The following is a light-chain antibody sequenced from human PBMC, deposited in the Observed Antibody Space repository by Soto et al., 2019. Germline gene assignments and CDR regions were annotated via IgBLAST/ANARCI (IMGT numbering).Light chain of an antibody. Sequence: QSALTQPAAVSGPPGQSITISCTGTSSDVGRYNYVSWYQQHSGKAPKLVIYEVRNRPSGISNRFSASKSGNTASLTISGLQAEDEADYYCTSYTSNTTCVFGGGTKLTVL. CDR3: TSYTSNTTCV. V-gene: IGLV2-14*01. J-gene: IGLJ2*01. CDR1: SSDVGRYNY. CDR2: EVR.